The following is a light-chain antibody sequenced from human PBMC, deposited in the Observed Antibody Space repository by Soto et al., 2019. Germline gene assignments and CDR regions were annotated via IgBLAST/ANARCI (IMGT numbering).Light chain of an antibody. CDR3: QQRSNWPWT. CDR2: DAS. J-gene: IGKJ1*01. CDR1: QSVSSY. V-gene: IGKV3-11*01. Sequence: VLTLSPAALSLSPGERATLSCRASQSVSSYLAWYQQKPGQAPRLLIYDASNRATGIPARFSGSGSGTDFTLTISSLEPEDFAVYYCQQRSNWPWTFGQGAKVDI.